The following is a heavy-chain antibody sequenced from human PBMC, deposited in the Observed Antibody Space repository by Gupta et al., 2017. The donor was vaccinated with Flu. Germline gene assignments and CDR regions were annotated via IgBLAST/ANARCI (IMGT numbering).Heavy chain of an antibody. J-gene: IGHJ6*02. CDR1: GFTFDDYA. V-gene: IGHV3-9*01. Sequence: EVQLVESGGGLVQPGRSLRLSCAASGFTFDDYAMHWVRQAPGKGLEWVSGISWNSGSIGYADSVKGRFTISRDNAKNSLYLQMNSLRAEDTALYYCAKDDGAPHGSYGMDVGGQGTTVTVSS. CDR3: AKDDGAPHGSYGMDV. CDR2: ISWNSGSI. D-gene: IGHD3-16*01.